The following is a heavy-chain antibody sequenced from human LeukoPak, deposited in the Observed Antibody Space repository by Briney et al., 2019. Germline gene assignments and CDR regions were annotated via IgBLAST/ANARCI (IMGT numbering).Heavy chain of an antibody. V-gene: IGHV3-20*04. CDR3: ARDHVGSGYYYFYS. CDR2: ITGNGGSV. Sequence: PGGSLRLSCASSGFTFADYGMSWVRQAPGKGLERVSGITGNGGSVGYADSMKGRFIISRDNAKNSLYLQMNSLRDEDTALYYCARDHVGSGYYYFYSWGQGTLVTVSS. CDR1: GFTFADYG. D-gene: IGHD3-22*01. J-gene: IGHJ4*02.